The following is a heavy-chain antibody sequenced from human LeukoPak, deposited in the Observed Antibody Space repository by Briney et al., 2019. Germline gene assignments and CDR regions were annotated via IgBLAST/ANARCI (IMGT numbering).Heavy chain of an antibody. CDR2: INHSGST. CDR3: ARGRRWAAAAILY. J-gene: IGHJ4*02. Sequence: PSGTLSLTCAVYGGSFSGYYWSWIRQPPGKGLEWIGEINHSGSTNYNPSLKSRVTISVDTSKNQFSLKLSSVTAADTAVYYCARGRRWAAAAILYWGQGTLVTVSS. CDR1: GGSFSGYY. D-gene: IGHD6-13*01. V-gene: IGHV4-34*01.